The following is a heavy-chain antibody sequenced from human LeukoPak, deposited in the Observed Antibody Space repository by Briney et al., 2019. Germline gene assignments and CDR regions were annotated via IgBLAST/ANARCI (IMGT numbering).Heavy chain of an antibody. Sequence: SDTLSLTYPVFGGSFPGYCWSWMRQPPGTGLEWPGYVSYRWSTNYNPSLRSRVTISVDTSKNQFSLKLSSVTAADTAVYYCARPYSSNWYDAFHFWGQGTMVTVSS. CDR1: GGSFPGYC. J-gene: IGHJ3*01. V-gene: IGHV4-59*01. CDR2: VSYRWST. D-gene: IGHD6-13*01. CDR3: ARPYSSNWYDAFHF.